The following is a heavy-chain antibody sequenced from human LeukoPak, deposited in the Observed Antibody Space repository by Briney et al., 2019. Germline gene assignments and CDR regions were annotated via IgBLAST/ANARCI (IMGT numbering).Heavy chain of an antibody. J-gene: IGHJ4*02. CDR2: ISYDGSNK. D-gene: IGHD6-6*01. V-gene: IGHV3-30*18. Sequence: GGSLRLSCAASGFTFSSYAMSWVRQAPGKGLEWVAVISYDGSNKYYADSVKGRFTISRDNSKNTLYLQMNSLNAEDTAVYYRAKDRSSSSSYFDYWGQGTLVTVSS. CDR1: GFTFSSYA. CDR3: AKDRSSSSSYFDY.